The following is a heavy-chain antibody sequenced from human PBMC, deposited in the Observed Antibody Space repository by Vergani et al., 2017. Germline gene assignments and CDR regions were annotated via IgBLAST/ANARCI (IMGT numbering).Heavy chain of an antibody. CDR1: GFTFSSYS. Sequence: EVQLVESGGGLVQPGGSLRLSCAASGFTFSSYSMNWVRQAPGKGLEWVSYISSSSSTIYYADSVKGRFTISRDNAKNSLYLQMNSLRAEDTAVYYCARVKKGGYNRNYFDYWGQGTLVTVSS. CDR2: ISSSSSTI. J-gene: IGHJ4*02. CDR3: ARVKKGGYNRNYFDY. D-gene: IGHD5-24*01. V-gene: IGHV3-48*01.